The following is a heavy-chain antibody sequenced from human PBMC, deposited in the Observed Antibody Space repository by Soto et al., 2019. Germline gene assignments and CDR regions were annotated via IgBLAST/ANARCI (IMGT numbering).Heavy chain of an antibody. Sequence: PSEILSLTCAVSGDSISSGYFWGWIRQPPGKGLEWIGSIYHSGTTYYNPSLKSRVTISVDTSKNQISLKVTSVTAADTAVYYCARDRSGYYWFDAWGQGTLVTVSS. J-gene: IGHJ5*02. CDR2: IYHSGTT. D-gene: IGHD3-3*01. V-gene: IGHV4-38-2*02. CDR3: ARDRSGYYWFDA. CDR1: GDSISSGYF.